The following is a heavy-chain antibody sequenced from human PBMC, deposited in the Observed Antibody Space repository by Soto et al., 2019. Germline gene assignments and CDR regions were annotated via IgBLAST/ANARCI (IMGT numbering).Heavy chain of an antibody. Sequence: ASVKVSCKASGYTFISYAMHWVRQAPGQRLEWMGWINVGNGNTKYSQKFQGRVTITGDTSASTAYMELSSLRSEDTAVYYCARLGDSIWYRLDYWGQGTSVTVSS. D-gene: IGHD6-13*01. V-gene: IGHV1-3*01. J-gene: IGHJ4*02. CDR1: GYTFISYA. CDR3: ARLGDSIWYRLDY. CDR2: INVGNGNT.